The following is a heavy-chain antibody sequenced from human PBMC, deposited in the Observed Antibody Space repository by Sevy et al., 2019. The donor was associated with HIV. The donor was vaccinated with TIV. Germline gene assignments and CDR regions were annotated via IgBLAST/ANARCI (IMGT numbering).Heavy chain of an antibody. CDR3: AGEEGSSWDYYYYGMDV. CDR2: ISSSSSTI. D-gene: IGHD6-13*01. Sequence: GGSLRLSCAASGFTFSSYSMNWVRQAPGKGLEWVSYISSSSSTIYYEDSVKGRFTISRDNAKNSLYLQMNSLRDEDTAVYYCAGEEGSSWDYYYYGMDVWGQGTTVTVSS. J-gene: IGHJ6*02. V-gene: IGHV3-48*02. CDR1: GFTFSSYS.